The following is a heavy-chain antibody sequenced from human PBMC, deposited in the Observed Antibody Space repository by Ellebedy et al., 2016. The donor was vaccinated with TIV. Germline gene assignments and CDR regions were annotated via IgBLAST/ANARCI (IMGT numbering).Heavy chain of an antibody. CDR2: INPSGGST. CDR3: ARGGATVTGGY. Sequence: AASVNVSCKASGYTFTRYYMHWVRQAPGQGLEGMGIINPSGGSTSYAQKLQGRVTMTRDTSTSTVYMELRSLRSEDTAVYYCARGGATVTGGYWGQGTLVTVSS. CDR1: GYTFTRYY. D-gene: IGHD4-17*01. V-gene: IGHV1-46*01. J-gene: IGHJ4*02.